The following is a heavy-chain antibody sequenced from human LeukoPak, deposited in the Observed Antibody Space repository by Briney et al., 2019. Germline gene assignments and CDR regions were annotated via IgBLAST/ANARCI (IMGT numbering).Heavy chain of an antibody. CDR2: IIPIFGTA. D-gene: IGHD3-10*01. CDR1: GYTFTSYY. V-gene: IGHV1-69*06. Sequence: SVKVSCKASGYTFTSYYMHWVRQAPGQGLEWMGGIIPIFGTANYAQKFQGRVTITADKSTSTAYMELSSLRSEDTAVYYCARVGWFAKYYFDYWGQGTLVTVSS. J-gene: IGHJ4*02. CDR3: ARVGWFAKYYFDY.